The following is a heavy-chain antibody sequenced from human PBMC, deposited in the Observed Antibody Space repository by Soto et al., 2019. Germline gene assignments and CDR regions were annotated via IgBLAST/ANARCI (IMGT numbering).Heavy chain of an antibody. J-gene: IGHJ1*01. CDR2: ISVYNGKT. V-gene: IGHV1-18*04. CDR3: ARDRTAYCFGDCDSSF. Sequence: QVQMVQSGAEVMKPGTSVKVSCKASGYAFNNYGISWVRQAPGQGLEWMGWISVYNGKTNYAQNFQGRVTMTTDITTTTVYMELRNLRSDDTAVYYCARDRTAYCFGDCDSSFWGQGTLVTVSS. CDR1: GYAFNNYG. D-gene: IGHD2-21*02.